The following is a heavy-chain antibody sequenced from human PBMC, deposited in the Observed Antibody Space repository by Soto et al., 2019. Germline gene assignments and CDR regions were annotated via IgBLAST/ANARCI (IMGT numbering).Heavy chain of an antibody. D-gene: IGHD3-16*01. J-gene: IGHJ5*02. CDR3: ASGGNWFDP. V-gene: IGHV4-59*01. Sequence: PLEILSLTCNVSGGSISNYCWTWVRQSPEKGLEWIGYMYYNGNINYNPSLKSRVTISIDTSKNQFSLTLKSVTAADTAVYYCASGGNWFDPWGQGVLVTVSS. CDR1: GGSISNYC. CDR2: MYYNGNI.